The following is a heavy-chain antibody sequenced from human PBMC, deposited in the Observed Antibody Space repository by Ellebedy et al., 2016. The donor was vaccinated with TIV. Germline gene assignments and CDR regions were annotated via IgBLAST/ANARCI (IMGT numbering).Heavy chain of an antibody. J-gene: IGHJ4*02. Sequence: SETLSLTXAVYGGSFSGYYWSWIRQPPGKGLEWIGEINHSGSTNYNPSLKSRVTISVDTSKNQFSLKLSSVTAADTAVYYCASYITMVRGVYTYYFDYWGQGTLVTVSS. CDR3: ASYITMVRGVYTYYFDY. D-gene: IGHD3-10*01. CDR1: GGSFSGYY. CDR2: INHSGST. V-gene: IGHV4-34*01.